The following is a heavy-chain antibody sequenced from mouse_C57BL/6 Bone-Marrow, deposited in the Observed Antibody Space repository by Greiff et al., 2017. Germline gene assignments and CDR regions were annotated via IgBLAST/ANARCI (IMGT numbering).Heavy chain of an antibody. CDR2: IWWDDAK. V-gene: IGHV8-8*01. Sequence: QVPLKVSGPGLLKPSQSLSLTCSFSGFSLSTFGMGVGWLSQPSGKGLEWLAHIWWDDAKSYHPALMSRLTISVDNSKNLVFLKIANVDTADTATYYCARIDLVYAMDYWGQGTSVTVSS. CDR1: GFSLSTFGMG. J-gene: IGHJ4*01. CDR3: ARIDLVYAMDY.